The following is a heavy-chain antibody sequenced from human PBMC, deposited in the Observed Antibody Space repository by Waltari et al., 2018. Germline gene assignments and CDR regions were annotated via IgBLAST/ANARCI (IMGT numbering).Heavy chain of an antibody. CDR1: GDSMSGNSW. CDR2: AHRSGRT. CDR3: ARDLGRGLFLDS. J-gene: IGHJ4*02. D-gene: IGHD2-15*01. Sequence: QLQLQESGPGLVKPSGTLSLTCVVSGDSMSGNSWWSWVRQSPDKGLEWIGQAHRSGRTNYNPTFASRAIVSLDTSMNKFSLRILSATAADTAVYFCARDLGRGLFLDSWGQGTLVTVSP. V-gene: IGHV4-4*02.